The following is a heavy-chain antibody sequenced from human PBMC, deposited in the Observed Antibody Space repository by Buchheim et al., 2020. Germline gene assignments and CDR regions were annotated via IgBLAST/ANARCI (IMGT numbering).Heavy chain of an antibody. Sequence: QVQLVQSGAEVKKPGASVKVSCKASGYTFTGYYMHWVRQAPGQGLEWMGWINPNSGGTNYAQKLQGRVTMTRDTSISTAYMELSRLRSDDTAVYYCARAIHPGYCSGGSCEIDYWGQGTL. CDR1: GYTFTGYY. CDR3: ARAIHPGYCSGGSCEIDY. D-gene: IGHD2-15*01. J-gene: IGHJ4*02. CDR2: INPNSGGT. V-gene: IGHV1-2*02.